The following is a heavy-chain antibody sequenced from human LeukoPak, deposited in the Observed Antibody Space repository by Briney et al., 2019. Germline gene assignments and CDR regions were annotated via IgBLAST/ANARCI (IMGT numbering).Heavy chain of an antibody. J-gene: IGHJ4*02. V-gene: IGHV4-4*02. CDR2: IYHSGST. CDR3: ARGYGDYYFDY. CDR1: GGSISSSNW. D-gene: IGHD4-17*01. Sequence: PSETLSLTCAVSGGSISSSNWWSWVRQPPGKGLEWIGEIYHSGSTNYNPSLKSRVTISVDSSRTHFSLKLSSVTAADTAVYYCARGYGDYYFDYWGQGTLVTVSS.